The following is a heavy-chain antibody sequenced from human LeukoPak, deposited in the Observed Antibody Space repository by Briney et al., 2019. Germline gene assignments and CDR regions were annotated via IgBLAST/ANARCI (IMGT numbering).Heavy chain of an antibody. J-gene: IGHJ6*02. D-gene: IGHD3-3*01. Sequence: GGSLRLSCAASGFTFSSYSMNWVRQAPGKGLEWVSSISSSSSYIYYADSVKGRFTISRDNAKNSLYLQMNSLRAEDTAVYYCARDFQGGFWSGTYGMDVWGQGTTVTVSS. CDR3: ARDFQGGFWSGTYGMDV. V-gene: IGHV3-21*01. CDR1: GFTFSSYS. CDR2: ISSSSSYI.